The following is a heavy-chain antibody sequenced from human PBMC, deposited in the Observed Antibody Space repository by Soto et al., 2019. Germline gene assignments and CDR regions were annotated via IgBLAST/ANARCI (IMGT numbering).Heavy chain of an antibody. CDR1: GGSISSGGYY. CDR3: ARLPNSGINPPFDY. CDR2: IHYSGIT. J-gene: IGHJ4*02. Sequence: PSETLSLTCTVSGGSISSGGYYWSWIRQHPGKGLECIGYIHYSGITIYNPSLKSRVTISLDTSKNQFSLKLTSVTAADTAVYYCARLPNSGINPPFDYWGQGTLVTVSS. D-gene: IGHD1-26*01. V-gene: IGHV4-61*08.